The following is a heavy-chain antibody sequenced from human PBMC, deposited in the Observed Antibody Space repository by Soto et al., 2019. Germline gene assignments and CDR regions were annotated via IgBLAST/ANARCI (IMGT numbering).Heavy chain of an antibody. Sequence: PGGSLRLSCAASGFTFSSYAMGWVRQGPGKGLEWVAVVSIGGRTHYADSVRGRFTISRDNSKNTLSLQMNSLTAEDTAVYFCAKRRGAGGHFDYWGQGALVTVSS. CDR2: VSIGGRT. CDR1: GFTFSSYA. V-gene: IGHV3-23*01. CDR3: AKRRGAGGHFDY. D-gene: IGHD2-15*01. J-gene: IGHJ4*02.